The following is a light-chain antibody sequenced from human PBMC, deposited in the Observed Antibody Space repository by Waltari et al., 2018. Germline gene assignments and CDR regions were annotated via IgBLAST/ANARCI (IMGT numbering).Light chain of an antibody. V-gene: IGKV4-1*01. J-gene: IGKJ4*01. CDR1: RSVLYSSNNKNY. CDR2: WAS. CDR3: QQYYSTPLT. Sequence: DIVMTQSPDSLAAALDGRATISCTSSRSVLYSSNNKNYLAWYQQKPGQPPKLLIYWASTLESGVPARFSGSGSGTDFTLTISSLQAEDFAVYYCQQYYSTPLTFGGGTKVEIK.